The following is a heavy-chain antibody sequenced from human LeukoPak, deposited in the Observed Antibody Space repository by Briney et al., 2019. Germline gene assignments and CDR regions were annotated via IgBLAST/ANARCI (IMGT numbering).Heavy chain of an antibody. CDR3: ARRYCSGGSCYLGFDLDY. D-gene: IGHD2-15*01. V-gene: IGHV1-69*13. CDR2: IIPIFGTA. CDR1: GGTFSSYA. Sequence: GASVKVSCKASGGTFSSYAISWVRQAPGQGLEWMGGIIPIFGTANYAQKFQGRVTVTADESTSTAYMELRSLRSDDTAVYYCARRYCSGGSCYLGFDLDYWGQGTLVTVSS. J-gene: IGHJ4*02.